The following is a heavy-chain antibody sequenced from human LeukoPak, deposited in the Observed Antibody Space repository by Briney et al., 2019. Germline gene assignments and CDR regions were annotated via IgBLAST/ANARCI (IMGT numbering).Heavy chain of an antibody. CDR3: AKTRISGWFLRNDGMDV. V-gene: IGHV3-30*18. CDR2: ISNGGSNK. CDR1: GFTISSYY. Sequence: TLSLTCAVSGFTISSYYWHWLRQAPGKGLEWVGAISNGGSNKYYAYSVKGRFTIYRENSKNTLYLQMDSLRAEDTAVNYWAKTRISGWFLRNDGMDVWGKGTTVTVSS. D-gene: IGHD6-19*01. J-gene: IGHJ6*04.